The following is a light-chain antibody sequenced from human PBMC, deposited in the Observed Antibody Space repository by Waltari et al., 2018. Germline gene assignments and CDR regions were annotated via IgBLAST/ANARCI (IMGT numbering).Light chain of an antibody. CDR2: EDN. J-gene: IGLJ2*01. CDR3: QSYDSSNVV. Sequence: NFMLTQPHSVSESPGKTVTISCTRSSGSIASNYVQWYQQRPGSSPTTVSYEDNQRPSVVPDRFAGSIDSSSNSASLTISGLKTEDEADDYCQSYDSSNVVFGGGTKLTVL. V-gene: IGLV6-57*01. CDR1: SGSIASNY.